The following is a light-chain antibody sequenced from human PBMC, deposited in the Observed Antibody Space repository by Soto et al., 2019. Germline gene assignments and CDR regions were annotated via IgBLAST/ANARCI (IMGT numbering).Light chain of an antibody. Sequence: EIGLRQSPATLSLTPGERATLSCRASQSVISTHLAWYQQKPGQAPRLLIYDASSRATGIPDRFIGSGSGTDFTLTISRLEPEDFAVYCCQQFDCSRWTFGQGTKVDIK. CDR2: DAS. J-gene: IGKJ1*01. V-gene: IGKV3-20*01. CDR3: QQFDCSRWT. CDR1: QSVISTH.